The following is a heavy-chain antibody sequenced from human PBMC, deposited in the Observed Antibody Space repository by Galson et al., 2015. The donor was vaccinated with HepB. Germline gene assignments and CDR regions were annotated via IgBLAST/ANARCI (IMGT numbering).Heavy chain of an antibody. CDR2: INTNTGNP. D-gene: IGHD3-22*01. V-gene: IGHV7-4-1*02. J-gene: IGHJ5*02. CDR1: GYTFTSYA. Sequence: SVKVSCKASGYTFTSYAMNWVRQAPGQGLEWMGWINTNTGNPTYAQGFTGRFVFSLDTSVSTAYLQISSLKAEDTAVYYCARDRGPTYYYDSSGYRPRFDPWGQGTLVTVSS. CDR3: ARDRGPTYYYDSSGYRPRFDP.